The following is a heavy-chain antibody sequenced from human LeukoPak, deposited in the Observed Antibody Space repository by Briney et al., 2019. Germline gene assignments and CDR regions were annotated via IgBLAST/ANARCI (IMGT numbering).Heavy chain of an antibody. CDR1: GFTFSSYA. Sequence: GGSLRLSCAASGFTFSSYAMSWVRQAPGKGQEWVSAISGSGGSTYYADSVKGRFTISRDNSKNTLYLQMNSLRAEDTAVYYCAKKGRYYDSSGYYSLDYWGQGTLVTVSS. D-gene: IGHD3-22*01. V-gene: IGHV3-23*01. CDR2: ISGSGGST. J-gene: IGHJ4*02. CDR3: AKKGRYYDSSGYYSLDY.